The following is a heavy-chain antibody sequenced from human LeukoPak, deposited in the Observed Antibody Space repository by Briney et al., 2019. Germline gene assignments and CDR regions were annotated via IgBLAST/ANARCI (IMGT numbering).Heavy chain of an antibody. V-gene: IGHV1-18*01. Sequence: ASVKVSCKASGYTFTSYAMNWVRQAPGQGLEWMGWISAYNGNTNYAQKLQGRVTMTTDTSTSTAYMELRSLRSDDTAVYYCARMGAANYFDYWGQGTLVTVSS. D-gene: IGHD1-26*01. CDR2: ISAYNGNT. J-gene: IGHJ4*02. CDR1: GYTFTSYA. CDR3: ARMGAANYFDY.